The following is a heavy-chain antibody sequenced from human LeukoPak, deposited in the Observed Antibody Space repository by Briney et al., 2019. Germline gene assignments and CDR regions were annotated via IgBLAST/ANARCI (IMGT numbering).Heavy chain of an antibody. CDR2: ISYDGSNK. CDR3: AREVSVSGSYISTN. CDR1: GFTFSSYA. J-gene: IGHJ4*02. V-gene: IGHV3-30*14. Sequence: PGRSLRLSCAASGFTFSSYAMHWVRQAPGKGLEWVAVISYDGSNKYYADSVKGRFTISRDNSKNTLYLQMNSLRAEDTAVYYCAREVSVSGSYISTNWGQGTLVTVSA. D-gene: IGHD3-10*01.